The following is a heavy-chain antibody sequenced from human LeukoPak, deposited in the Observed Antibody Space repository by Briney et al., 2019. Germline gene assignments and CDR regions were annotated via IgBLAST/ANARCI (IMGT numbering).Heavy chain of an antibody. CDR1: GFTFGDYA. Sequence: GGSLRLSCTASGFTFGDYAMSWFRQAPGKGLEWVGFIRSKAYGGTTEYDASVKGRFTISSDDSKSIAYLQMNSLKTEDTAVYYCTREDIVVVPAASSAFDIWGQGTMVTVSS. J-gene: IGHJ3*02. CDR3: TREDIVVVPAASSAFDI. D-gene: IGHD2-2*01. V-gene: IGHV3-49*03. CDR2: IRSKAYGGTT.